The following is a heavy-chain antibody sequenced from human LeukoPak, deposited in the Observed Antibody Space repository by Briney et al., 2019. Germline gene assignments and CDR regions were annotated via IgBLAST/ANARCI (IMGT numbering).Heavy chain of an antibody. CDR1: GGSITSHY. CDR2: IYYSGIT. D-gene: IGHD6-13*01. CDR3: ARTGSTWPKTFDY. V-gene: IGHV4-59*08. J-gene: IGHJ4*02. Sequence: SETLSLTCTVPGGSITSHYWSWIRQPPGKELEWIGYIYYSGITDYNPSLRSRVTISVDTSKNQFSLKLNSVTAADTAVYYCARTGSTWPKTFDYWGQGTLVSVSS.